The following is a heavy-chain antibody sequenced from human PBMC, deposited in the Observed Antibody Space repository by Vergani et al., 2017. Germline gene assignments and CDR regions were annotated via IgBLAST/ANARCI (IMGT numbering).Heavy chain of an antibody. CDR2: IIPILGTP. D-gene: IGHD3-16*01. J-gene: IGHJ6*02. CDR1: GGTFSSYT. V-gene: IGHV1-69*08. CDR3: ARDRGTRTYGLDV. Sequence: QVQLVQSGAEVKKPGSSVKVSCKASGGTFSSYTVTWVRQAPGQVLEWMGRIIPILGTPNYAQKLQGRVTITADKSTNTAYVELSSLRSEDTAVYYCARDRGTRTYGLDVWGQGTTVTVSS.